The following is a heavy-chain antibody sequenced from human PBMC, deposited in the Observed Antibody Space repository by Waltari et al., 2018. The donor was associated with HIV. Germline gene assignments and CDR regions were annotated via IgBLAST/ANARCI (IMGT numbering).Heavy chain of an antibody. Sequence: EVQLVESGGGLIAHGGSLRLPCAASGFTISDHYMSWVRQAPGKGLEWVSVIYSGGSTYYADYVKGRFTISRDNSKNTLSLHMNSLRAEDTAVYYCARDPRSSGYYGMDVWGQGATVTVSS. J-gene: IGHJ6*02. CDR2: IYSGGST. D-gene: IGHD1-26*01. V-gene: IGHV3-53*01. CDR1: GFTISDHY. CDR3: ARDPRSSGYYGMDV.